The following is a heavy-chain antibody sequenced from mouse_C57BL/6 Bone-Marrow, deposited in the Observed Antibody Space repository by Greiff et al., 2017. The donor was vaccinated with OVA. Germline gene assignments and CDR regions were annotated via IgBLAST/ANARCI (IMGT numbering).Heavy chain of an antibody. V-gene: IGHV5-12*01. Sequence: LQQSGGGLVQPGGSLKLSCAASGFTFSDYYMYWVRQTPEKRLEWVAYISNGGGSTYYPDTVKGRFTISRDNAKNTLYLQMSRLKSEDTAMYYCARHVWFAYWGQGTLVTVSA. CDR2: ISNGGGST. CDR1: GFTFSDYY. J-gene: IGHJ3*01. CDR3: ARHVWFAY.